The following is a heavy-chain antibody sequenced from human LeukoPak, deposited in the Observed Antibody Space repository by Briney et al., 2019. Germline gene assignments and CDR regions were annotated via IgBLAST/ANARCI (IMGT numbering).Heavy chain of an antibody. J-gene: IGHJ4*02. V-gene: IGHV3-33*01. CDR1: GITFSSYG. Sequence: ESGRSLRLSCAASGITFSSYGMHWVRQAPGKGLEWVAVIWYDGSNKYYADSVKGRFTISRDNSKNTLYLQMNSLRAEDTAVYYCARGGAVANVFDYWGQGTLVTVSS. D-gene: IGHD6-19*01. CDR2: IWYDGSNK. CDR3: ARGGAVANVFDY.